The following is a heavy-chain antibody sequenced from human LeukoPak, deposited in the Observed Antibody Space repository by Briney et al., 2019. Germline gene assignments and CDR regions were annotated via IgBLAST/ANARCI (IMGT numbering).Heavy chain of an antibody. CDR1: GFSFSSYG. J-gene: IGHJ6*02. Sequence: PGRSLRLSCAASGFSFSSYGMHWVRQAPGKGLEWVAVIWYDGSKKYYADSVKGRFIISRDNSRNTLYLQMNSLRVEDTTVYYCATNSIPLAGSYYHHYGLDVWGQGTTVSVSS. V-gene: IGHV3-33*01. CDR3: ATNSIPLAGSYYHHYGLDV. D-gene: IGHD6-19*01. CDR2: IWYDGSKK.